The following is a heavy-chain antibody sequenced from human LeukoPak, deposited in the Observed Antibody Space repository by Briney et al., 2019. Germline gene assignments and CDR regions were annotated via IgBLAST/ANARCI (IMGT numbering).Heavy chain of an antibody. CDR1: GGSISSYY. V-gene: IGHV4-59*01. Sequence: SETLSLTCTVSGGSISSYYWSWIRQPPGKGLEWLGYIYSSGSSKYNPSLKSRVTISVDTSQHQFSLKMSSVTAADTAVYYCARVSNSGYSDYWGQGTLVTVSS. J-gene: IGHJ4*02. CDR3: ARVSNSGYSDY. D-gene: IGHD1-26*01. CDR2: IYSSGSS.